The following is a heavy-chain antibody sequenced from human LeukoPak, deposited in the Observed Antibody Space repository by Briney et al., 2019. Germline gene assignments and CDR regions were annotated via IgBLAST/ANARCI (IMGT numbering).Heavy chain of an antibody. J-gene: IGHJ4*02. Sequence: PGGSLRLSCAASGFTVSSNYMSWVRQAPGKGLEWVSVIYSGGSTYYADSVKGRFTISRDNSKNTLYLQMNSLRAEDTAVYYCAKPQGPQTTVTHFDYWGQGTLVTVSS. V-gene: IGHV3-53*01. CDR2: IYSGGST. CDR1: GFTVSSNY. D-gene: IGHD4-17*01. CDR3: AKPQGPQTTVTHFDY.